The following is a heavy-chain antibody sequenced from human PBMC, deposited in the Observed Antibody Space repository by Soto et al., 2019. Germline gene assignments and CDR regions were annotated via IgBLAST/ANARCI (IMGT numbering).Heavy chain of an antibody. D-gene: IGHD2-15*01. V-gene: IGHV3-74*01. CDR2: INSYGTSV. Sequence: EVQWVESGGDLVHPVGSLRLSCAASGFTFSNYWLHWVRQAPGKGLVWVSRINSYGTSVNYAEPVKGRFTISRDNAKNTVYLQMNRLRAEDMAGYDCASWVGYCSGSTCQNAFDIWGQGTMVTVSS. J-gene: IGHJ3*02. CDR1: GFTFSNYW. CDR3: ASWVGYCSGSTCQNAFDI.